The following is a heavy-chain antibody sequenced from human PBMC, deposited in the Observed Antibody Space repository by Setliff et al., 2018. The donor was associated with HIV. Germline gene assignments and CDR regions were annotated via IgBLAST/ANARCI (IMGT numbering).Heavy chain of an antibody. CDR2: INHRGST. D-gene: IGHD6-13*01. Sequence: SETLSLTCAVYGGSFSDYYWTWIRQSPGRGLEWIGEINHRGSTNYNPSLKSRVTVSVDTSKNQFSLKLGSVTAADTAVYYCARESPSSSWFYFDFWGQGTLVTVSS. CDR1: GGSFSDYY. CDR3: ARESPSSSWFYFDF. J-gene: IGHJ4*02. V-gene: IGHV4-34*01.